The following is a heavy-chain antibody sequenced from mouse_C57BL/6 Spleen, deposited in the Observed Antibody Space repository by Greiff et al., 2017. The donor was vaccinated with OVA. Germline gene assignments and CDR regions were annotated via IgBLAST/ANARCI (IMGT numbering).Heavy chain of an antibody. D-gene: IGHD3-2*02. CDR1: GYTFTSYW. CDR3: ARRRKAAQATFYAMDY. V-gene: IGHV1-69*01. Sequence: VQLQQPGAELVMPGASVKLSCKASGYTFTSYWMHWVKQRPGQGLEWIGEIDPSDSSTNYNQKFKGKSTLTVDKSSSTAYMQLSSLTSEDSAVYYCARRRKAAQATFYAMDYWGQGTSVTVSS. CDR2: IDPSDSST. J-gene: IGHJ4*01.